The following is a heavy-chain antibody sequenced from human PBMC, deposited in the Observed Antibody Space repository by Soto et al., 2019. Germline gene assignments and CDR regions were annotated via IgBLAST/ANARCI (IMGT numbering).Heavy chain of an antibody. CDR1: GASISSCGYY. CDR3: ARAKASSNTWSRYYVAY. J-gene: IGHJ4*02. V-gene: IGHV4-31*03. D-gene: IGHD2-2*01. CDR2: IYSTGST. Sequence: QVQLQQSGPGLVKPSQTLSLTCTVSGASISSCGYYWGWLRQHPGKGLEWVGYIYSTGSTYYNPYLYRRRTRTVDTSQTHLSLGLSSVTGADTAVYSWARAKASSNTWSRYYVAYWGQGTLVSVSS.